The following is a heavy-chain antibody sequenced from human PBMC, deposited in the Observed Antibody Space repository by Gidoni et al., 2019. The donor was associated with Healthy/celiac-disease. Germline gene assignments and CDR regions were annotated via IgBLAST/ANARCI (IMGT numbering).Heavy chain of an antibody. V-gene: IGHV1-2*06. Sequence: QVQLVQSGAEVKKPGASVKVSCKASGYTFTGYYMHWVRQAPGQGLEWMGRINPNSGGTNYAQKFQGRVTMTRDTSISTAYMELSRLRSDDTAVYYCARSPLPWRSPARTAELGPKPNYWGQGTLVTVSS. CDR1: GYTFTGYY. CDR2: INPNSGGT. D-gene: IGHD2-2*01. J-gene: IGHJ4*02. CDR3: ARSPLPWRSPARTAELGPKPNY.